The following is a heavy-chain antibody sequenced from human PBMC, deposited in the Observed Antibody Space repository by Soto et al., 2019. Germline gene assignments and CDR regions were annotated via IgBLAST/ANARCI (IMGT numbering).Heavy chain of an antibody. J-gene: IGHJ4*02. CDR2: VYSSGAT. Sequence: QVQLQESGPGLVKPSETLSLTCSVSGGSINYYYWSWIRQPPGKGLEWIAYVYSSGATNYNPSIKSRATTSVDTSKDQFALNLSSVTAADTAVYYCARDRGPYTGFFDYWGEGTLVTVSS. V-gene: IGHV4-59*01. D-gene: IGHD2-2*02. CDR3: ARDRGPYTGFFDY. CDR1: GGSINYYY.